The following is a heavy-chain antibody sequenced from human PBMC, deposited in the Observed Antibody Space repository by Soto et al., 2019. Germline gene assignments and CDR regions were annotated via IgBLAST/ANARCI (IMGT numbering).Heavy chain of an antibody. D-gene: IGHD6-13*01. Sequence: ASVKVSCKASGYTFTSYGISWVRQAPGQGLEWMGWISAYNGNTNYAQKLQGRVTMTTDTSTSTAYMELRSLRSDDTAVYYCARDLRIAAAGSYNNWFDPWGQGTLVTVSS. CDR3: ARDLRIAAAGSYNNWFDP. J-gene: IGHJ5*02. CDR1: GYTFTSYG. V-gene: IGHV1-18*01. CDR2: ISAYNGNT.